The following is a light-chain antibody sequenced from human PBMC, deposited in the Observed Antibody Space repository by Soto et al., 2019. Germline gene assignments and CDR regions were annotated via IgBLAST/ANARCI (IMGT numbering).Light chain of an antibody. CDR3: SAWDDSLNGVV. J-gene: IGLJ2*01. CDR2: NNI. Sequence: QSVLTQPPSASETPGQRVSISCSGSSSNIGSNSVNWYQLLPGTAPKLLIYNNIQRPSGVPDRFSGSKSGTSASLAISGLQSEDEADYYCSAWDDSLNGVVFGAGTQLTVL. CDR1: SSNIGSNS. V-gene: IGLV1-44*01.